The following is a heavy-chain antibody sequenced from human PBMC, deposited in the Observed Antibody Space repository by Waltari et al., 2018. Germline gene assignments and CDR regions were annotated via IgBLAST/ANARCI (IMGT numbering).Heavy chain of an antibody. CDR2: ISYDGSNE. CDR1: GFTFSRYA. J-gene: IGHJ4*02. D-gene: IGHD2-8*01. V-gene: IGHV3-30*10. Sequence: QVQLVEAGGGVVQTGGSLRLSCAASGFTFSRYALLWVCQAPGMGLEWVSFISYDGSNEYYTDSVRCRFTISRDNSKNTLHLQMNSLRPDDTAVYFCARERCMSGTYFIRVFDHWGQGTLVTVSS. CDR3: ARERCMSGTYFIRVFDH.